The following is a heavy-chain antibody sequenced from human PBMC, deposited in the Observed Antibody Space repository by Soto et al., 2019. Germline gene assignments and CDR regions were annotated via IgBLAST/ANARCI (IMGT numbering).Heavy chain of an antibody. CDR2: ISWNSGSI. D-gene: IGHD2-21*02. Sequence: PGGSLRLSCAASGFIFDDYAMHWVRQAPGKGLEWVSGISWNSGSIGYADSVKGRFTISRDNAKNSLYLQMNSLRAEDTALYYCEKSTGRTANGMGVWGQGPTVTVSS. CDR1: GFIFDDYA. J-gene: IGHJ6*02. CDR3: EKSTGRTANGMGV. V-gene: IGHV3-9*01.